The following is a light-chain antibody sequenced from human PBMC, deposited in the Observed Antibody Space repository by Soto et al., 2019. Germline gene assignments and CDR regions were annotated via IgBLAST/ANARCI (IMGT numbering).Light chain of an antibody. CDR3: AAWDDSLSALYV. Sequence: QSVLTQPPSASGTPGQRVTISCSGSSSNIGSNYVYWYQQLPGTAPKLLIYRNNQWPSGVPDRFSGSKSGTSASLAISGPRSEDEADYYCAAWDDSLSALYVFGTGTKVTVL. J-gene: IGLJ1*01. CDR1: SSNIGSNY. V-gene: IGLV1-47*01. CDR2: RNN.